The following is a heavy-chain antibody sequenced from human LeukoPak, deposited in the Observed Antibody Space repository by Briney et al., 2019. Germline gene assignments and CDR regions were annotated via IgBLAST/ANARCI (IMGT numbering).Heavy chain of an antibody. CDR1: GFTFSSYA. CDR2: ISSSSAYI. V-gene: IGHV3-21*01. J-gene: IGHJ4*02. D-gene: IGHD6-13*01. CDR3: ARLEAAVFGY. Sequence: PGGSLRLSCAASGFTFSSYAMSWVRQAPGKGLEWVSSISSSSAYIYYADSVKGRFTISRDNAKNSLYLQMNSLRAEDTAVYYCARLEAAVFGYWGQGTLVTVSS.